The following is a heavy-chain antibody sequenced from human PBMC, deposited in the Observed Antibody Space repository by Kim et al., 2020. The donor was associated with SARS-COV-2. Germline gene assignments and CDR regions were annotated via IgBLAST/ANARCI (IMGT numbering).Heavy chain of an antibody. D-gene: IGHD3-10*01. CDR3: ATSTVLLWFGDDHGFDP. Sequence: ASVKVSCKVSGYTLTELSMHWVRQAPGKGLEWMGGFDPEDGETIYAQKFQGRVTMTEDTSTDTAYMELSSLRSEDTAVYYCATSTVLLWFGDDHGFDPWGQGTLVTVSS. CDR2: FDPEDGET. CDR1: GYTLTELS. J-gene: IGHJ5*02. V-gene: IGHV1-24*01.